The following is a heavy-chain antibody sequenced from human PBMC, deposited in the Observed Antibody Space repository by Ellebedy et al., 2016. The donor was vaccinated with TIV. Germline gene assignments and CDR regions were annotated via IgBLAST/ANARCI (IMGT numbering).Heavy chain of an antibody. CDR1: GYTFTSYG. Sequence: ASVKVSXXASGYTFTSYGISWVRQAHGQGLEWMGWISAYNGNTSYAQKLQGRVTMTTDTSTSTAYMELRSLRSDDTAVYYCARADSSGWGGNDYWGQGTLVTVSS. CDR2: ISAYNGNT. D-gene: IGHD6-19*01. J-gene: IGHJ4*02. CDR3: ARADSSGWGGNDY. V-gene: IGHV1-18*04.